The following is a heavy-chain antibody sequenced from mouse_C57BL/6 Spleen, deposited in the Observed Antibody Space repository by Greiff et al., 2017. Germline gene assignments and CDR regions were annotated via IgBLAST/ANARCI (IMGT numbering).Heavy chain of an antibody. CDR2: IDPETGGT. CDR3: TRPTVVADYYAMDY. V-gene: IGHV1-15*01. J-gene: IGHJ4*01. D-gene: IGHD1-1*01. Sequence: QVQLKESGAELVRPGASVTLSCKASGYTFTDYEMHWVKQTPVHGLEWIGAIDPETGGTAYNQKFKGKAILTADKSSSTAYMELRSLTSEDSAVYYCTRPTVVADYYAMDYWGQGTSVTVSS. CDR1: GYTFTDYE.